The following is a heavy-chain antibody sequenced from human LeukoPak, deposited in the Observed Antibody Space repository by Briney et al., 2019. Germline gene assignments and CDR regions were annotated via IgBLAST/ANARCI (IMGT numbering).Heavy chain of an antibody. Sequence: SVKVSCKASGYTFTSYGMSWVRQAPGQGLEWMGWIIPIFGRANYAQKFHGRVTITTEESTSTAYMELSSLRSEDTAVYYCARFFVVGPFDYWGQGTLVTVSS. V-gene: IGHV1-69*05. D-gene: IGHD2-21*01. CDR3: ARFFVVGPFDY. CDR1: GYTFTSYG. J-gene: IGHJ4*02. CDR2: IIPIFGRA.